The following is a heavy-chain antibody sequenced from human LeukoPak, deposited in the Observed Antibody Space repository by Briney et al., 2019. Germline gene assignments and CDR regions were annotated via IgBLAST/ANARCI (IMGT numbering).Heavy chain of an antibody. V-gene: IGHV4-59*08. J-gene: IGHJ4*02. CDR1: GGSISSYY. Sequence: SETLSLTCTVSGGSISSYYWSWIRQPPGKGLEWIGYIYYSGSTNYNPSLKSRVTISVDTSKNQFSLKLSSVTAADTAVYYCASTSLYCSGGSCPSQHYFDYWGQGTLVTVSS. CDR2: IYYSGST. D-gene: IGHD2-15*01. CDR3: ASTSLYCSGGSCPSQHYFDY.